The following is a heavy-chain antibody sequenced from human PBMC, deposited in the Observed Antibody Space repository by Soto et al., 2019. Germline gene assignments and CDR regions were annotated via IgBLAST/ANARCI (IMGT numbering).Heavy chain of an antibody. V-gene: IGHV3-23*01. CDR1: GFTFSSYA. Sequence: AGGSLRLSCAASGFTFSSYAMSWVRQAPGKGLEWVSAISGSGGSTYYADSVKGRFTISRDNSKNTLYLQMNSLRAEDTAVYYCAKRLGMGRAYYYYGMDVWGQGTTVTVSS. CDR2: ISGSGGST. J-gene: IGHJ6*02. CDR3: AKRLGMGRAYYYYGMDV. D-gene: IGHD7-27*01.